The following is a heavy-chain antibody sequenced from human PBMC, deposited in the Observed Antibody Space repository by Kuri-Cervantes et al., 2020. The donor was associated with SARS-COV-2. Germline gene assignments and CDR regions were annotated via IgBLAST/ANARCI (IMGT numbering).Heavy chain of an antibody. CDR2: ISGGGFT. V-gene: IGHV3-23*01. D-gene: IGHD1-26*01. CDR3: ARGGWWERELDY. J-gene: IGHJ4*02. Sequence: GGSLRLSCAASGFTFSSYAMSWVRQAPGKGLEWVSGISGGGFTYYADSVKGRFTISRDNSKNTLYLQMNSLRAEDTAVYYCARGGWWERELDYWGQGTLVTVSS. CDR1: GFTFSSYA.